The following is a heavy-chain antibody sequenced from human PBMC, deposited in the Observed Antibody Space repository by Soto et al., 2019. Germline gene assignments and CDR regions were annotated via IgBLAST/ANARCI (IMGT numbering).Heavy chain of an antibody. CDR3: ARNVRGAVTMNWFDP. V-gene: IGHV4-39*01. CDR2: VEYGGST. D-gene: IGHD4-17*01. J-gene: IGHJ5*02. Sequence: SETLSLTCTVSGGSIISSNFYWGWIRQPPGKGLEWIGSVEYGGSTYDNPSLKSRVTLSADTSKNQFSLNLTSVTAADTAIYYCARNVRGAVTMNWFDPWGHGTLVTVSS. CDR1: GGSIISSNFY.